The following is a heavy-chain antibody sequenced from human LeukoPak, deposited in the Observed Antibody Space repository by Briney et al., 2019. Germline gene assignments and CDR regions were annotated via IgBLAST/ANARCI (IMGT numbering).Heavy chain of an antibody. D-gene: IGHD5-18*01. Sequence: SETLSLTCGVSGGSISSSNWWSWVRQPPGKGLEWIGEIYHSGSTNYNPSLKSRVTISVDKSKNQFSLKLSSVTAADTAVYYCARDWNGGYSYGSYYYYYMDVWGKGTTVTVSS. CDR2: IYHSGST. V-gene: IGHV4-4*02. J-gene: IGHJ6*03. CDR3: ARDWNGGYSYGSYYYYYMDV. CDR1: GGSISSSNW.